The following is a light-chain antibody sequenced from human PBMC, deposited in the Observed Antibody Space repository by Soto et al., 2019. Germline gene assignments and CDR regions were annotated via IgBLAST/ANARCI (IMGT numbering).Light chain of an antibody. CDR1: QSVGSY. V-gene: IGKV3-11*01. Sequence: EIVLTQSPATLSLSPGERATLSCRASQSVGSYLAWYQQKPGQAPRLLIYDASNRAPGIPARFSGSGSGTDFTLTISSLDPEDFGVYYCQQRSNWPPITFGQGTRLEI. J-gene: IGKJ5*01. CDR3: QQRSNWPPIT. CDR2: DAS.